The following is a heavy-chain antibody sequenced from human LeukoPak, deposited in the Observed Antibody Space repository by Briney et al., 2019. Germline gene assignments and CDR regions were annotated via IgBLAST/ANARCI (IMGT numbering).Heavy chain of an antibody. Sequence: ASVKVSCKASGYTFTGYYMHWVRQAPGQGLEWMGWINPNSGGTNYAQKFQGWVTMTRDTSISTAYMELRSLRSDDAAVYYCARDTANYYDSSGLIYGFDYWGQGTLVTVSS. CDR3: ARDTANYYDSSGLIYGFDY. V-gene: IGHV1-2*04. CDR1: GYTFTGYY. J-gene: IGHJ4*02. D-gene: IGHD3-22*01. CDR2: INPNSGGT.